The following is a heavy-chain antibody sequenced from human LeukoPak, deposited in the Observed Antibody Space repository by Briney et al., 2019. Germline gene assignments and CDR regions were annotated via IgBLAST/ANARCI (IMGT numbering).Heavy chain of an antibody. CDR1: GFTFSSYS. Sequence: GGSLRLSCAASGFTFSSYSMNWVRQAPGKGLEWVSSITSSSSFIYYAYSVKGRFTISRDNARNSLYLQMNSLRAEDTAVYYCARGAGGYDWNDAFDIWGQGTMVTVSS. D-gene: IGHD5-12*01. V-gene: IGHV3-21*01. CDR3: ARGAGGYDWNDAFDI. J-gene: IGHJ3*02. CDR2: ITSSSSFI.